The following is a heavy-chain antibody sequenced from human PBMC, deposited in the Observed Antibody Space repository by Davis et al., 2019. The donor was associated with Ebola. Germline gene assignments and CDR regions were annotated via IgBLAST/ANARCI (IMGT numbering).Heavy chain of an antibody. CDR1: GFTFSGSA. D-gene: IGHD3-22*01. Sequence: GESLKISCAASGFTFSGSAMHWVSQASGKGLEWVGRIRSNANSYATAYAASVKGRFTISRDDPKNTAYLQMNSLNTEDTAVYYCTVTTTDDYWGQGTLVTVSS. V-gene: IGHV3-73*01. CDR2: IRSNANSYAT. CDR3: TVTTTDDY. J-gene: IGHJ4*02.